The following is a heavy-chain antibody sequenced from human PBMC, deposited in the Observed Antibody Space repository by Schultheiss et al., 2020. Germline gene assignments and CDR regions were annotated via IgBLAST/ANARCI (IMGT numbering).Heavy chain of an antibody. Sequence: GGSLRLSCAASGFTFSSYWMSWVRQAPAKGLEWVGRIKSRTEGRTTDYAAPVKGRFTISRDDSKNTVYLRMNSLKTEDTAVYYCTTDRPGYCSSTSCLYWGQGTLVTVSS. V-gene: IGHV3-15*01. CDR1: GFTFSSYW. J-gene: IGHJ4*02. CDR2: IKSRTEGRTT. D-gene: IGHD2-2*01. CDR3: TTDRPGYCSSTSCLY.